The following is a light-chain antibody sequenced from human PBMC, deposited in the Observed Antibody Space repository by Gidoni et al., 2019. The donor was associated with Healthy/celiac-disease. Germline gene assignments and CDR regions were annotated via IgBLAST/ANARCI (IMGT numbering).Light chain of an antibody. CDR3: QQYNSYSET. CDR2: KAS. V-gene: IGKV1-5*03. J-gene: IGKJ1*01. CDR1: QSISSS. Sequence: IQMTQSPSTLSASVGDIVPITCRASQSISSSFAWYQQKPGKAPKLLIYKASSLESGVPSRFSGSGSGTEFTLTISSLQPDDFATYYCQQYNSYSETFGQGTKVEIK.